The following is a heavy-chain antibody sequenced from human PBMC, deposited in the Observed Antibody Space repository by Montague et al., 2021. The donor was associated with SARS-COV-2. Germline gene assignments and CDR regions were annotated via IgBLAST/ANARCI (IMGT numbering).Heavy chain of an antibody. V-gene: IGHV4-39*01. CDR1: GGSFDSDNFF. CDR3: ARHRRYDVVTYYPDF. CDR2: ISNGGRT. Sequence: SETLSLTCSVSGGSFDSDNFFWGWIRQPPGKRLEWIGVISNGGRTFDXPSLKNRVTISVHTSRNQLSLNVKSVTAADTAVYYCARHRRYDVVTYYPDFWGQGILVTVSS. J-gene: IGHJ4*02. D-gene: IGHD3-9*01.